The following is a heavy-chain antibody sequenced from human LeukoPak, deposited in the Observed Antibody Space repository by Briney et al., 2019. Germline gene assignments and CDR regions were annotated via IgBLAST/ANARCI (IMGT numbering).Heavy chain of an antibody. Sequence: SETLSLTCTVSGGSISSYYWSWIRQPPGKGLEWIGYIYYSGSTNYNPSLKSRVTISVDTSKNQFSLKLSSVTAADTAVYYCARRSSWYEGWFDPWGQGTLVTVSS. CDR1: GGSISSYY. D-gene: IGHD6-13*01. CDR2: IYYSGST. J-gene: IGHJ5*02. V-gene: IGHV4-59*01. CDR3: ARRSSWYEGWFDP.